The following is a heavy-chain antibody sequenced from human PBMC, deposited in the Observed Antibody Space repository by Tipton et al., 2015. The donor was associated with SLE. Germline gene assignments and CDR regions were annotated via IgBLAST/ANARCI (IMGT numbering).Heavy chain of an antibody. CDR3: AKDQDGLGLVSDY. J-gene: IGHJ4*02. Sequence: SLRLSCAASGFTFDDYAMHWVRQAPGKGLEWVSAISGSGGSTYYADSVKGRFIISRDNSKNTLYLQMNSLRAEDTAVYYCAKDQDGLGLVSDYWGQGTLVTVSS. V-gene: IGHV3-23*01. CDR2: ISGSGGST. D-gene: IGHD3-16*01. CDR1: GFTFDDYA.